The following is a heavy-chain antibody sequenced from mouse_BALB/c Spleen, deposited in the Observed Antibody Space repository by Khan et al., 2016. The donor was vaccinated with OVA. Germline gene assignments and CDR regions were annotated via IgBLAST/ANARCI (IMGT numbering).Heavy chain of an antibody. CDR3: ARPPFFSYVMVY. V-gene: IGHV9-3-1*01. CDR1: GYTFKNHG. CDR2: INTYTGEP. Sequence: QVQLKQSGPELKKPGETVKISCKASGYTFKNHGMNWVKQAPGKGLKWMGWINTYTGEPTYVEDFKGRFAFSLETSASTAYLQINNLKNEDTATYFCARPPFFSYVMVYWGQGTSVTVSS. J-gene: IGHJ4*01.